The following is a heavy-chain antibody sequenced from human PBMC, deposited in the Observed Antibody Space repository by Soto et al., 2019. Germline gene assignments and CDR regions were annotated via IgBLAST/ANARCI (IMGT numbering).Heavy chain of an antibody. CDR1: GFAFDAYW. V-gene: IGHV3-74*01. CDR2: IDYDGTTT. D-gene: IGHD6-13*01. Sequence: EVHLVESGGGLVQPGGSLRLSCVASGFAFDAYWMHGVRQVPGEGPVWVSRIDYDGTTTTYADSVKGRFTISRDNAKNTLNLQMNSLRAEDTGIYYCTRGPRPSSAGTGAYWGQGTLVTVSS. CDR3: TRGPRPSSAGTGAY. J-gene: IGHJ4*02.